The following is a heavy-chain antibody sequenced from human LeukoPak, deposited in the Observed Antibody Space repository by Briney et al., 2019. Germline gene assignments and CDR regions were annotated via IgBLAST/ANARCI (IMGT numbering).Heavy chain of an antibody. CDR2: INWNGGSI. V-gene: IGHV3-20*04. D-gene: IGHD1-26*01. J-gene: IGHJ3*02. CDR1: GFTFDDYG. Sequence: GGSLRLSCAASGFTFDDYGMSWVRQAPGKGLEWVSCINWNGGSIVYADSVKGRFTISRDNAKNSLYLQMNSLRAEDTAVYYCASGGIVGATRSYAFDIWGEGTMVTVSS. CDR3: ASGGIVGATRSYAFDI.